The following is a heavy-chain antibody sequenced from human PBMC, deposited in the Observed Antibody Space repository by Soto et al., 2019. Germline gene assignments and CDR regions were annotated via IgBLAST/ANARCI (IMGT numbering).Heavy chain of an antibody. D-gene: IGHD3-22*01. V-gene: IGHV3-53*01. CDR2: IYSGGST. Sequence: GGSLRLSCAASGFTFSSYAMHWVRQAPGKGLEWVSVIYSGGSTYYADSVKGRFTISRDNSKNTLYLQMNSLRAEDTAVYYCAREGYSSGYYYYYGMDGWGQGTTVTVSS. CDR1: GFTFSSYA. CDR3: AREGYSSGYYYYYGMDG. J-gene: IGHJ6*02.